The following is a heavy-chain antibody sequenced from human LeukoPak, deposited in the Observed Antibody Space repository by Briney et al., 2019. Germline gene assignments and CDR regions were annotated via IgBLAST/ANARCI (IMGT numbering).Heavy chain of an antibody. V-gene: IGHV1-8*01. CDR2: MNPNSGNT. J-gene: IGHJ4*02. Sequence: ASVKVSCKASGYTFTSYDINWVRQATGQGLEWMGWMNPNSGNTGYAQKFQGRVTMTRNTSKSTAYMELSSLRSEDTAVYYCARRLPGSSWRQAERVLGSYWGQGTLVTVSS. CDR1: GYTFTSYD. D-gene: IGHD6-13*01. CDR3: ARRLPGSSWRQAERVLGSY.